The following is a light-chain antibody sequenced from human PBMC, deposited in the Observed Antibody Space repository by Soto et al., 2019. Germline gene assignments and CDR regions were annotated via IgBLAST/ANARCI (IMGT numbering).Light chain of an antibody. CDR1: QSVLYSSNNKNY. V-gene: IGKV4-1*01. CDR2: WAS. Sequence: DIVMTQSPDSLAVSLGERATINCKSSQSVLYSSNNKNYLARYQQRPGQPPKLLIYWASTRESGVPDRFSGSGSGTEFTLTITSLQAEDVAVYYCQQYESTPPTFGQGTKLEIK. J-gene: IGKJ2*01. CDR3: QQYESTPPT.